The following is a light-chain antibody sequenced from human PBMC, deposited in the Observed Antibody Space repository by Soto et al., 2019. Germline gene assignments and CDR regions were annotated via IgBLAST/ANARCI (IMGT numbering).Light chain of an antibody. CDR2: ETS. CDR1: SSDFGSYNF. J-gene: IGLJ1*01. CDR3: FSFTSTHTHV. V-gene: IGLV2-23*01. Sequence: QSVLTQPASVSGSPGQSVTISCTGTSSDFGSYNFVSWYQHHPGTVPKVIIYETSKRPSGVSDRFSGSKSGNTASLTIYGLKVEDEDDYHCFSFTSTHTHVFGSGTKVTAL.